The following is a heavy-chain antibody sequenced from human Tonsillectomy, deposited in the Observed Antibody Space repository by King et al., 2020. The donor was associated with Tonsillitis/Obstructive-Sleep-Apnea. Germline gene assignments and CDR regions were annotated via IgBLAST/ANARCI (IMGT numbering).Heavy chain of an antibody. Sequence: VQLVESGGGVVQPGRSLRLSCAASGFTFSSYAMHWVRQAPGKGLEWVAVISYDGSNKYYADSVKGRFTISRDNSKNTLYLQMNSLGAEDTAVYYCARGVVPTAIYYGMDVWGQGTTVSVSS. D-gene: IGHD2-2*01. CDR1: GFTFSSYA. J-gene: IGHJ6*02. CDR3: ARGVVPTAIYYGMDV. CDR2: ISYDGSNK. V-gene: IGHV3-30*04.